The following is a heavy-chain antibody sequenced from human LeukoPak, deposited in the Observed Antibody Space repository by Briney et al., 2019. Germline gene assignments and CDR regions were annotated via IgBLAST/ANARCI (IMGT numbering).Heavy chain of an antibody. Sequence: GGSLRPSCAASGFTFETYWMHWVRQAPGKGLEWVSCINGYGSITNYADSVKGRFTISRDNAKNNLYLQMNSLRVEDTAVYYCARDDPTVTTGPPVGSWGQGTLVTVSS. J-gene: IGHJ4*02. V-gene: IGHV3-74*01. D-gene: IGHD4-17*01. CDR1: GFTFETYW. CDR2: INGYGSIT. CDR3: ARDDPTVTTGPPVGS.